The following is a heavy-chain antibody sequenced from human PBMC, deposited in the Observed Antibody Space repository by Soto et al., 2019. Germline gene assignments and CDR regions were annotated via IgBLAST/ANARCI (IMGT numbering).Heavy chain of an antibody. CDR1: GYTFTSYY. CDR2: INPSGGST. Sequence: ASVKVSCKASGYTFTSYYMHWVRQAPGQGLEWMGIINPSGGSTSYAQKFQGRVTMTRDTSTSTVYMELSSLRSEDTAVYYCGRLLAVAGSHYYGMDVWGQGTTVTVSS. D-gene: IGHD6-19*01. V-gene: IGHV1-46*01. J-gene: IGHJ6*02. CDR3: GRLLAVAGSHYYGMDV.